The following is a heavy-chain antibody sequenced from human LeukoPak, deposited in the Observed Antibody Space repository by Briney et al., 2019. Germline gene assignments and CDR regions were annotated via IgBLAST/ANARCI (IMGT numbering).Heavy chain of an antibody. CDR3: ARAVEITMIVVVSHFDY. J-gene: IGHJ4*02. CDR2: IDYSGCT. CDR1: GGSISSGDYY. D-gene: IGHD3-22*01. V-gene: IGHV4-30-4*01. Sequence: PSEALSLTCTVSGGSISSGDYYWSWIRQPPGKGLEWIGYIDYSGCTYYNPSLKSRVTISVDTSKNQFSLTLSSVTAADTAVYYCARAVEITMIVVVSHFDYWGQGTLVTVSS.